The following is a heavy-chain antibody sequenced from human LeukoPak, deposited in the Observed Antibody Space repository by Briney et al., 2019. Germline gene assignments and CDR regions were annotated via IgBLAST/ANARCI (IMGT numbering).Heavy chain of an antibody. D-gene: IGHD3-22*01. CDR1: GFTFSDYY. CDR3: ATYRFYYDSSGFDY. V-gene: IGHV3-15*04. Sequence: PGGSLRLSCAASGFTFSDYYMSWIRQAPGKGLEWLGRIGSKTDGGTTDYAASVKGRFTISRDDSKNTLYLQMNSLKTEDTAVYYCATYRFYYDSSGFDYWGQGTLVTVSS. J-gene: IGHJ4*02. CDR2: IGSKTDGGTT.